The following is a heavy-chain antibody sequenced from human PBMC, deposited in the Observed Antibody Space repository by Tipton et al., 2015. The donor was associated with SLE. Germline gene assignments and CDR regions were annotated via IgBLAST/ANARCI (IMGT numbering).Heavy chain of an antibody. CDR3: VRLELAATKADY. D-gene: IGHD5-12*01. CDR2: VYHSGTT. CDR1: GVSIISGYY. V-gene: IGHV4-38-2*01. Sequence: TLSLTCAVSGVSIISGYYWGWFRQLPGKGLAWLGGVYHSGTTYYNPSLKSRLTISVDTSKNQFSLKLSSVTAADTAVYYCVRLELAATKADYWGQGTLVTVSS. J-gene: IGHJ4*02.